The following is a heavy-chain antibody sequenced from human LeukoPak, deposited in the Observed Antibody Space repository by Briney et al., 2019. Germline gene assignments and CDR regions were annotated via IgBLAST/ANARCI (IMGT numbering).Heavy chain of an antibody. CDR1: GFTFSSYW. D-gene: IGHD1-14*01. V-gene: IGHV3-74*01. CDR2: INRGGSSI. J-gene: IGHJ4*02. Sequence: GGSLRLSCAASGFTFSSYWMHWARQVPGKGLVWVSRINRGGSSIAYADSVKGRFTISRDNAKNTLYLQMDSLRAEDTAVYYCARSNQADDYWGQGTLVTVSS. CDR3: ARSNQADDY.